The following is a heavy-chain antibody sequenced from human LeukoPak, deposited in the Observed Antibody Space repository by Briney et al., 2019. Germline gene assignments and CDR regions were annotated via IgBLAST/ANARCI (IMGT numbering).Heavy chain of an antibody. Sequence: ASVKVSCKASGYTFTSYDINWVRQATGQGLEWMGWMNPNSGNTGYAQKFQGRVTITRNTSISTAYMELSSLRSEDTAVYYCARGIGRGSRFFRSGYSSPSYFDYWGQGTLVTVSS. D-gene: IGHD3-3*01. CDR1: GYTFTSYD. J-gene: IGHJ4*02. CDR2: MNPNSGNT. V-gene: IGHV1-8*03. CDR3: ARGIGRGSRFFRSGYSSPSYFDY.